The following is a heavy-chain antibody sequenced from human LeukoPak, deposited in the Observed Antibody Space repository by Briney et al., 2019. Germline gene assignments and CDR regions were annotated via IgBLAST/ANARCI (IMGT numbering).Heavy chain of an antibody. J-gene: IGHJ5*02. V-gene: IGHV3-21*01. CDR2: ISSSSSYI. CDR3: ARDSSGYSNFHWFDP. CDR1: GFTFSSYS. D-gene: IGHD4-4*01. Sequence: GGSLRLSCAASGFTFSSYSMNWVRQAPGKGLEWVSSISSSSSYIYYADSVKGRFTISRDNAKNSLYLQMNSLRAEVTAVYYCARDSSGYSNFHWFDPWGQGTLVTVSS.